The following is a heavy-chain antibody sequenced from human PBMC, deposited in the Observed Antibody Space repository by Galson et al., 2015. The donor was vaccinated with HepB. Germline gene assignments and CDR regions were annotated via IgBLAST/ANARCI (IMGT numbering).Heavy chain of an antibody. CDR1: GFTFSSYG. D-gene: IGHD6-13*01. V-gene: IGHV3-30*18. Sequence: SLRLSCAASGFTFSSYGMHWVRQAPGKGLEWVAVISYDGSNKYYADSVKGRFTISRDNPKNTLYLQMNSLRAEDTAVYYCAKSSYSSSLISYYGMDVWGQGTTVTVSS. J-gene: IGHJ6*02. CDR2: ISYDGSNK. CDR3: AKSSYSSSLISYYGMDV.